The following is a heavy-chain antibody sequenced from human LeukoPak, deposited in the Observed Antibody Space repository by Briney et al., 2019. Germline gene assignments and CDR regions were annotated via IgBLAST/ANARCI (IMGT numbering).Heavy chain of an antibody. CDR3: VRGDWYFES. V-gene: IGHV3-7*04. Sequence: GGSLRLSCVPSGFNFSDSRMTWVRQAPGKGLRWVANVNRDGTEKHFLDSVEGRFTISRDNAKKSLYLQMSSLRPQDTAVYFCVRGDWYFESWGQGTLVTVSS. D-gene: IGHD2-21*01. J-gene: IGHJ4*02. CDR1: GFNFSDSR. CDR2: VNRDGTEK.